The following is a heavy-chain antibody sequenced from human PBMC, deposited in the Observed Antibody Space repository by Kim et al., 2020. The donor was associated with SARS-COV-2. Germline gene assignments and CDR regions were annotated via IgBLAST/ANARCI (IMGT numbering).Heavy chain of an antibody. CDR3: ARDPMGSGSNSDY. D-gene: IGHD3-10*01. V-gene: IGHV3-21*01. J-gene: IGHJ4*02. Sequence: YADSVKGRFTISRDNAKNSLYLQMNSLRAEDTAVYYCARDPMGSGSNSDYWGQGTLVTLSS.